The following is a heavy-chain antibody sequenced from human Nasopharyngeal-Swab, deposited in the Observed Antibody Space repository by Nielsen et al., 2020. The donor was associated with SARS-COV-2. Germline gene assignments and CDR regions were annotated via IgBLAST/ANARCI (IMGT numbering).Heavy chain of an antibody. J-gene: IGHJ3*02. V-gene: IGHV3-48*04. Sequence: GESLKISCEASGFTFGSYTMNWVRQAPGKGLEWVSFISSSGSIPYYADSVKGRFTISRDNANNSLYLQMNSLRADDTAVYYCVRDGALIQLWLLPHALDIWGQGTLVTVSS. CDR2: ISSSGSIP. CDR1: GFTFGSYT. D-gene: IGHD5-18*01. CDR3: VRDGALIQLWLLPHALDI.